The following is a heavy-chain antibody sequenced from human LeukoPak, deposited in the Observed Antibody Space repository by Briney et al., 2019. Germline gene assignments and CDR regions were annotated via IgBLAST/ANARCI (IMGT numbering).Heavy chain of an antibody. CDR3: ARGSTYYDFWSGYSVGL. V-gene: IGHV3-23*01. Sequence: GGSLRLSRAASGFTFSSYAMSWVRQAPGKGLEWVSHISGSGGSTYYADSVKGRFTISRDNAKNSLYLQMNSLRAEDTAVYYCARGSTYYDFWSGYSVGLWGQGTLVTVSS. D-gene: IGHD3-3*01. CDR1: GFTFSSYA. J-gene: IGHJ4*02. CDR2: ISGSGGST.